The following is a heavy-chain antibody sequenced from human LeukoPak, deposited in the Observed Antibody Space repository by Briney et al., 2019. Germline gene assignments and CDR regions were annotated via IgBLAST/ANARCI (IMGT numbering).Heavy chain of an antibody. D-gene: IGHD6-19*01. J-gene: IGHJ3*02. V-gene: IGHV4-59*01. CDR2: IYYSGST. CDR3: ARGHLGGGWFKYDAFEI. Sequence: PSETLSLTCTVSGGSISSYYWSWIRQPPGKGLEWIGYIYYSGSTNYNPSLKSRVTISIDTSKTQFSLKLSSVTAADTAVYYCARGHLGGGWFKYDAFEIWGQGTMVTVSS. CDR1: GGSISSYY.